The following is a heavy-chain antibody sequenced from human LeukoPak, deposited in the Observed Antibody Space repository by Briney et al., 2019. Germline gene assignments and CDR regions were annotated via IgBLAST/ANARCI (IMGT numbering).Heavy chain of an antibody. J-gene: IGHJ5*01. V-gene: IGHV1-2*02. Sequence: GASVKVSCKASGYTFTGYYMHWVRQAPGQGLEWMGWINPNSGGTNYAQKFQGRVTMTRDTSTSTAYMELSSLRSEDTAVYYCAVDPYYYDSGWFDFWGQGTLVIVSS. CDR3: AVDPYYYDSGWFDF. CDR2: INPNSGGT. CDR1: GYTFTGYY. D-gene: IGHD3-22*01.